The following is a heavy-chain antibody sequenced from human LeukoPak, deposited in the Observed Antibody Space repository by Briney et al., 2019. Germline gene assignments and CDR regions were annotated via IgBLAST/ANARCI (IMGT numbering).Heavy chain of an antibody. Sequence: SETLSLTCTVSGGSISSGDYYWSWIRQPPGKGLEWIGYIYYSGSTYYNPSLKSRVTISVDTSKNQFSLKLSSVTAADTAVYYCARVLPVTHAFDIWGQGTMVTVSS. CDR3: ARVLPVTHAFDI. CDR2: IYYSGST. J-gene: IGHJ3*02. D-gene: IGHD4-23*01. CDR1: GGSISSGDYY. V-gene: IGHV4-30-4*02.